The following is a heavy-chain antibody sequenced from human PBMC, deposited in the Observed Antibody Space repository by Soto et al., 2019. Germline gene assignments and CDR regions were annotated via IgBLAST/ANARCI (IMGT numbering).Heavy chain of an antibody. CDR2: ISDDAITK. CDR3: AREVPISAVNYIDH. V-gene: IGHV3-74*01. D-gene: IGHD1-26*01. CDR1: GFSLSDFW. Sequence: GGSLRLSCAASGFSLSDFWMHWIRQAPGKGLVWVARISDDAITKSYADFVEGRFTISRDNAKNMVYLQLNSLTTDDTAFYYCAREVPISAVNYIDHWGQGALVTVSS. J-gene: IGHJ4*02.